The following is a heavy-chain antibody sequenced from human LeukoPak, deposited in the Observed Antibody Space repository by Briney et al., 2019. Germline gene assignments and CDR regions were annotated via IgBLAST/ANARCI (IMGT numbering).Heavy chain of an antibody. V-gene: IGHV3-30-3*01. CDR1: RFTFSSYA. CDR3: TREDHSNYNY. D-gene: IGHD4-11*01. CDR2: ISYDGSNK. J-gene: IGHJ4*02. Sequence: GRSLRLSCAASRFTFSSYAMHWVRQAPGKGLEWVAVISYDGSNKYYADSVKGRFTISRDNSKNTLYLQMNSLRAEDTAVYYCTREDHSNYNYWGQGTLVTVSS.